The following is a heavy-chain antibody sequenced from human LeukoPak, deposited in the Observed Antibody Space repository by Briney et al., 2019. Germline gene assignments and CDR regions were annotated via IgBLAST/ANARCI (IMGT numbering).Heavy chain of an antibody. CDR2: IYYSGST. Sequence: PGGSLRLSCTASGFTFGDYAMSWVRQAPGKGLEWIGSIYYSGSTYYNPSLKSRVTISVDTSKNQFSLKLSSVTAADTAVYYCAREDFWSGYHQSYYMDVWGKGTTVTVSS. CDR1: GFTFGDYA. V-gene: IGHV4-38-2*02. CDR3: AREDFWSGYHQSYYMDV. J-gene: IGHJ6*03. D-gene: IGHD3-3*01.